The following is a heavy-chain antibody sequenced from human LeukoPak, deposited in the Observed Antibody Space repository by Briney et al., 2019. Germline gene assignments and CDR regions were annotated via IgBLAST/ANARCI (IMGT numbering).Heavy chain of an antibody. Sequence: PSETLSLTCAVYGGSSSDYFWSRIRQPPGKGLEWIGEINHGGSTNYNPSLKSRITISVDTSKNQFSLKLSSMTAADTAVCYCARGRTGYQLLPTKKDYSYYYIDVWGKGTTVTVSS. CDR1: GGSSSDYF. D-gene: IGHD2-2*01. CDR3: ARGRTGYQLLPTKKDYSYYYIDV. V-gene: IGHV4-34*01. J-gene: IGHJ6*03. CDR2: INHGGST.